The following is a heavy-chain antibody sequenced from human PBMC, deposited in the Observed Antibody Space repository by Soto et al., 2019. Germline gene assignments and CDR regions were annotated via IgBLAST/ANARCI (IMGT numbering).Heavy chain of an antibody. V-gene: IGHV1-69*13. CDR2: IIPIFGTA. D-gene: IGHD6-13*01. Sequence: SVKVSCNASGDTFSSYAISWVRQAPGQGLEWMGGIIPIFGTANYAQKFQGRVTITADESTSTAYMELSSLRSEDTAVYYCARSWNYYYGMDVWGQGTTVTVSS. J-gene: IGHJ6*02. CDR1: GDTFSSYA. CDR3: ARSWNYYYGMDV.